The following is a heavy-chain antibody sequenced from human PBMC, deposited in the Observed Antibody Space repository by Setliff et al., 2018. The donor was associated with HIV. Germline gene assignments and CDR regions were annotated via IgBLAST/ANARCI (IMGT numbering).Heavy chain of an antibody. CDR1: GYTFTGYY. V-gene: IGHV1-2*06. Sequence: ASVQVSCKASGYTFTGYYMHWVRQAPGQGLEWMGRINPNSGGTNYAQKFQGRVTMTRDTSISTAYMELSRLRSDDTAVYYCAGGQLYCTNGVCYTCYYRIWGQGTLVTVSS. D-gene: IGHD2-8*01. CDR3: AGGQLYCTNGVCYTCYYRI. CDR2: INPNSGGT. J-gene: IGHJ4*02.